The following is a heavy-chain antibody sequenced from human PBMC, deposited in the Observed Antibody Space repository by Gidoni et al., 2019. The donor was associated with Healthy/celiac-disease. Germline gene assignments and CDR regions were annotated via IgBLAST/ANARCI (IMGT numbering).Heavy chain of an antibody. V-gene: IGHV3-30*18. CDR3: AKAYDILTGYVYYFDY. CDR2: ISYDGSNK. J-gene: IGHJ4*02. D-gene: IGHD3-9*01. CDR1: GFTFSRYG. Sequence: QVQLVESGGGVVQPGRSLRLSCAASGFTFSRYGMHWVRQAPGKGLEWVAVISYDGSNKYYADSVKGRFTISRDNSKNTLYLQMNSLRAEDTAVYYCAKAYDILTGYVYYFDYWGQGTLVTVSS.